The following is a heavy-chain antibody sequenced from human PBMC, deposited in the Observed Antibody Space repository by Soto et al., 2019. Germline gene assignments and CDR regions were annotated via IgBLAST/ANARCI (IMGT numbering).Heavy chain of an antibody. CDR1: GGSISSGGYY. CDR2: IYYGGST. D-gene: IGHD3-22*01. Sequence: QVQLQESGPGLVKPSQTLSLTCTVSGGSISSGGYYWSWIRQHPGKGLEWIGYIYYGGSTYYNPSLKSRATISIDTSKTQLSLKLSSVTAADTAVYYCARDLVVGVTDYWGQGTLVTVSS. CDR3: ARDLVVGVTDY. J-gene: IGHJ4*02. V-gene: IGHV4-31*03.